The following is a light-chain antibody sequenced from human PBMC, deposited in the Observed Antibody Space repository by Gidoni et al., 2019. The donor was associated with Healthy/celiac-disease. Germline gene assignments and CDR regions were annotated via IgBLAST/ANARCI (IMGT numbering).Light chain of an antibody. CDR3: SSYTSSSTLYV. CDR2: EVS. J-gene: IGLJ1*01. Sequence: QSALPQPASVSGSPGQSITLSCTGTSSDVGGYNYVSWYQQHPGKAPKLMIYEVSHRPSGFSNRFSGSKSGNTASLTISGLQAEDEADYYCSSYTSSSTLYVFGTGTKVTVL. CDR1: SSDVGGYNY. V-gene: IGLV2-14*01.